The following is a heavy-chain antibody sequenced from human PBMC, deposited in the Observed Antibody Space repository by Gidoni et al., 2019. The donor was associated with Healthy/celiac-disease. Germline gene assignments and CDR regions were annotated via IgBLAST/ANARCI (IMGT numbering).Heavy chain of an antibody. CDR3: ARSYYDFWSSSAVAFDI. V-gene: IGHV5-51*01. D-gene: IGHD3-3*01. CDR2: IYPSDSDT. Sequence: EVQLVQSGAEVKKPGESLKISCKGSGYSFTSYWVGWVGQMPGKGLEWMGIIYPSDSDTRYSPSFQGQVTISADKSISTAYLQWSSLKASDTAMYYCARSYYDFWSSSAVAFDIWGQGTMVTVSS. J-gene: IGHJ3*02. CDR1: GYSFTSYW.